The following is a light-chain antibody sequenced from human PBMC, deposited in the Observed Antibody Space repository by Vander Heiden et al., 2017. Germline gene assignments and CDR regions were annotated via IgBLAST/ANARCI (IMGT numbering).Light chain of an antibody. Sequence: QPALPHPPSPSVSPGRSVTLSCPGTSHDVGCHNSVSRYQQQPGKAPKLMIYEVSKRPSGVPDRFSGSKSGNTASLTGSGLQAEDEADYYCSSDAGSNNFVFGTGTKVTVL. CDR1: SHDVGCHNS. CDR2: EVS. V-gene: IGLV2-8*01. CDR3: SSDAGSNNFV. J-gene: IGLJ1*01.